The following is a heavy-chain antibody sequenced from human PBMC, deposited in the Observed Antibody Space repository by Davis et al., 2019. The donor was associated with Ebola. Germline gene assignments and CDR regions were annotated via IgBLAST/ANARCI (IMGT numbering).Heavy chain of an antibody. Sequence: AASVKVSCKASGYTFTSYAMHWVRQAPGQRLEWMGWINAGNGNTKYSQKFQGRVTITRDTSASTAYMELSSLRSEDTAVYYCARGGSYFGGYFDYWGQGTLVTVSS. J-gene: IGHJ4*02. CDR3: ARGGSYFGGYFDY. CDR1: GYTFTSYA. V-gene: IGHV1-3*01. D-gene: IGHD1-26*01. CDR2: INAGNGNT.